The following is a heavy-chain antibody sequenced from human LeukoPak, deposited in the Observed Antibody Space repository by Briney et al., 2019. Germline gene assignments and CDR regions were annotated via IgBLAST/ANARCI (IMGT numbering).Heavy chain of an antibody. J-gene: IGHJ4*01. CDR2: ISPHNGNA. D-gene: IGHD2/OR15-2a*01. CDR1: GYTFTSYY. CDR3: ARGDFFFFDY. V-gene: IGHV1-18*04. Sequence: GASVKVSCKASGYTFTSYYMHWVRQAPGQGLEWMGWISPHNGNANYAQKFQDRVIMTTDTSTNTAFMEVRSLRSDDTAMYYCARGDFFFFDYWGQGSLVTVSS.